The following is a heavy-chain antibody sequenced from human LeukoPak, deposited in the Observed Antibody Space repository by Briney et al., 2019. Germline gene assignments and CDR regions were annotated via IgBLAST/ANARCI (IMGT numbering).Heavy chain of an antibody. CDR2: LKLYDGSI. CDR3: ATRTSGDYAFGHHP. V-gene: IGHV1-46*01. J-gene: IGHJ5*02. Sequence: ASVKGSCKASGYSFIRYHIHWVRQAPGQGLEWMGVLKLYDGSISHAQKFQGRVTMTSDTSTSTVYMELSSLRSEDTAVYFCATRTSGDYAFGHHPWGQGTLVTVSS. CDR1: GYSFIRYH. D-gene: IGHD4-17*01.